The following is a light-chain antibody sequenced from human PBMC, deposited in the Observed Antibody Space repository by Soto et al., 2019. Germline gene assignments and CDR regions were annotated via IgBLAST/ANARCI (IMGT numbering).Light chain of an antibody. CDR1: SSNIGSNT. CDR2: YNN. Sequence: QSVLTQPPSASGTPGQRVNISCSGSSSNIGSNTVNWYQHLPGTAPKLLIYYNNQRPSGVPDRFSGSKSGTSASLAISGLQSEDESDYYCAAWDDTLKRYVFGTGTKVTVL. CDR3: AAWDDTLKRYV. J-gene: IGLJ1*01. V-gene: IGLV1-44*01.